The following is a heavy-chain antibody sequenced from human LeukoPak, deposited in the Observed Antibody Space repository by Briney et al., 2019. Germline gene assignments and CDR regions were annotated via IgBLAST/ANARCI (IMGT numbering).Heavy chain of an antibody. V-gene: IGHV1-2*06. D-gene: IGHD6-6*01. Sequence: ASVKVSCKASGYTFTGSYMDWVRQAPGQGLEWMGRINPNSGGTNYVQKFQGRVTMTRDTSITTAYMELGRLRSDDTAVYYRASGYSSSSGFDYWGQGTLVTVSS. CDR2: INPNSGGT. CDR1: GYTFTGSY. CDR3: ASGYSSSSGFDY. J-gene: IGHJ4*02.